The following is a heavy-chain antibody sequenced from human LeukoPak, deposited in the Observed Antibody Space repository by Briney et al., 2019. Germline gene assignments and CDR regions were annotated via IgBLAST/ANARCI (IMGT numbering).Heavy chain of an antibody. CDR2: IVVGSGNT. CDR3: AADPVVTPDYYYYYMDV. D-gene: IGHD4-23*01. J-gene: IGHJ6*03. Sequence: SVKLSCKASAFTFTSSAMQWLRKASGQRLEWIGWIVVGSGNTNYARKFQERVTITRDMSTSTAYMEMSGLRSEDTAVYYCAADPVVTPDYYYYYMDVWGKGTTVTVSS. CDR1: AFTFTSSA. V-gene: IGHV1-58*02.